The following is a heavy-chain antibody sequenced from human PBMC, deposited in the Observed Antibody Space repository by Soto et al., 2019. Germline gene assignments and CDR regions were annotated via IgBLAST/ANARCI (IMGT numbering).Heavy chain of an antibody. J-gene: IGHJ6*02. D-gene: IGHD1-26*01. Sequence: SETLSLTCAVYGGSFSGYYWSWIRQPPGKGLEWIGEINHSGSTNYNPSLKSRVTISVDTSKNQFSLKLSSVTAADTAVYYCARGGWGGILYYYGMDVWGQGTTVTVSS. CDR1: GGSFSGYY. V-gene: IGHV4-34*01. CDR2: INHSGST. CDR3: ARGGWGGILYYYGMDV.